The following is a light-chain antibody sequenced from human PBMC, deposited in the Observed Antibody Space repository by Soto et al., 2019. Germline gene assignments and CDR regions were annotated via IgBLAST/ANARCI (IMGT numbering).Light chain of an antibody. CDR3: AARDQRSFGKL. J-gene: IGLJ1*01. CDR2: NNS. V-gene: IGLV1-44*01. Sequence: QSVLTQPPSTSGTPGQRVTISCSGSSSNIGSNTVSWCQQLPGTAPKPLIYNNSQRPSGVPDRFSGSKSGTSASLAISGLQSEDVVYYYCAARDQRSFGKLCGTGP. CDR1: SSNIGSNT.